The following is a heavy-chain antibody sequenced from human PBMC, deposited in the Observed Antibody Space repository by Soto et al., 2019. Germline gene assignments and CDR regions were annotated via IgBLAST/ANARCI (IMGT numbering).Heavy chain of an antibody. CDR2: IYHGGTT. J-gene: IGHJ4*03. CDR1: GDSISSGSH. CDR3: ARVHVMVVAGSTFDY. V-gene: IGHV4-38-2*02. D-gene: IGHD6-19*01. Sequence: SETLSLTCTVSGDSISSGSHWGWIRQPPGEGPEWIASIYHGGTTFYNPSLKSRISISVDTSKNQFSLRLTSVTAADTATYYCARVHVMVVAGSTFDYWGRGTLVTVSS.